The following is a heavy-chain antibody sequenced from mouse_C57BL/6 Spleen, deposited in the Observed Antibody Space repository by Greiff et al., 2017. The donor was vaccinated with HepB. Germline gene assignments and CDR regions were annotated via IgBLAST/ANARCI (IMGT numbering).Heavy chain of an antibody. CDR1: GYTFTDYN. CDR3: ARIYDGYLYYFDY. Sequence: EVQLQQSGPELVKPGASVKMSCKASGYTFTDYNMHWVKQSHGKSLEWIGYINPNNGGTSYNQKFKGKATLTVNKSSSTAYMELRSLTSEASAVYSCARIYDGYLYYFDYWGQGTTLTVSS. D-gene: IGHD2-3*01. J-gene: IGHJ2*01. CDR2: INPNNGGT. V-gene: IGHV1-22*01.